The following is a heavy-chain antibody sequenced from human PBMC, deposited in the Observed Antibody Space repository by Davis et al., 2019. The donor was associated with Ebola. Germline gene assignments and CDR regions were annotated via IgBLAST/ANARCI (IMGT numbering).Heavy chain of an antibody. CDR1: GASMSTYY. Sequence: SETLSLTCTVSGASMSTYYWSWIRQHPGKGLEWIGYIYYSGSTYYNPSLKSRVTISVDTSKNQFSLKLSSVTAADTAVYYCARWSIAARGVGFDPWGQGTLVTVSS. CDR3: ARWSIAARGVGFDP. CDR2: IYYSGST. D-gene: IGHD6-6*01. V-gene: IGHV4-31*03. J-gene: IGHJ5*02.